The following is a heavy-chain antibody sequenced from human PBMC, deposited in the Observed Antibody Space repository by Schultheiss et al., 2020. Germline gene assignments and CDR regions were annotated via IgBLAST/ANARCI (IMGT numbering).Heavy chain of an antibody. CDR2: IANSGGST. Sequence: GGSLRLSCAASGFTFSSYAMSWVRQAPGKGLEWLSCIANSGGSTYYADSVKGRFTISRDSSKNTLHLQMNSLRAEDTAVYYCARFGVGATSGAFDIWGQGTMATVPS. CDR3: ARFGVGATSGAFDI. D-gene: IGHD1-26*01. CDR1: GFTFSSYA. J-gene: IGHJ3*02. V-gene: IGHV3-23*01.